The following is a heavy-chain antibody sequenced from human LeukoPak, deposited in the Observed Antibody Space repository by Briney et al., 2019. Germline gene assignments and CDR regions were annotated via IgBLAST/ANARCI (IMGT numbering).Heavy chain of an antibody. J-gene: IGHJ4*02. CDR3: AKDFYRAVAGSIEF. Sequence: GGSLRLSCAASGFTFDDYAMHWVRQAPGEGLEGGSGISWNSGGIGYADAVKGRFTISRDNAKKSLYLQMNSLRAEDTALYYCAKDFYRAVAGSIEFWGQGILVTVSS. CDR2: ISWNSGGI. D-gene: IGHD6-19*01. CDR1: GFTFDDYA. V-gene: IGHV3-9*01.